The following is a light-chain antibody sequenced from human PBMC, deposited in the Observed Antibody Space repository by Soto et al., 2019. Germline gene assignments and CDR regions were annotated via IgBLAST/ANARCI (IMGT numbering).Light chain of an antibody. CDR3: QQYNKWPPT. CDR1: QSVSSN. Sequence: EIVMTQSPATLSVSPGERATLSCRASQSVSSNLAWYQQKPGQAPSLLIYGASTRATGIPARFSGSRSGTEFTLTISSLQSEDFDVYYYQQYNKWPPTVGQGTRLEIK. CDR2: GAS. J-gene: IGKJ5*01. V-gene: IGKV3-15*01.